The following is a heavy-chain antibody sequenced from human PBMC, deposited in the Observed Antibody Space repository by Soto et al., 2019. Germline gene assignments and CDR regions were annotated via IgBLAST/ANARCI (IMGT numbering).Heavy chain of an antibody. CDR3: AREGYEYSSSYRMFWFDP. J-gene: IGHJ5*02. CDR1: GGAFSSYA. Sequence: SVKVSCKASGGAFSSYAISWVRQAPGQGHEWMGGIIPIFGTANYAQKFQGRVTITADESTSTAYVERSSLRSEDTAVYCCAREGYEYSSSYRMFWFDPWGQGTLVTVSS. V-gene: IGHV1-69*13. CDR2: IIPIFGTA. D-gene: IGHD6-6*01.